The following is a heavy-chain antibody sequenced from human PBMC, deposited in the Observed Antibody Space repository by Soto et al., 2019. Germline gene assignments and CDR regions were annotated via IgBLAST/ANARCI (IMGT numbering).Heavy chain of an antibody. Sequence: ASVKVSCKASGYTFTSYAMHWVRQAPGQRLEWMGWINAGNGNTKYSQKFQGRVTITRDTSASTAYMELSSLRSEDTAVYYCAIEQQLPTSYYYYGMDVWGQGTTVTVSS. D-gene: IGHD6-13*01. CDR2: INAGNGNT. CDR1: GYTFTSYA. J-gene: IGHJ6*02. V-gene: IGHV1-3*01. CDR3: AIEQQLPTSYYYYGMDV.